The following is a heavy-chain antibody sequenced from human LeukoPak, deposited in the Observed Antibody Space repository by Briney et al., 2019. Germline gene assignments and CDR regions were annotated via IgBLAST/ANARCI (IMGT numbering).Heavy chain of an antibody. CDR2: ISGGAGTT. CDR3: AKTQASAGQVYFDY. J-gene: IGHJ4*02. V-gene: IGHV3-23*01. Sequence: GGSLRLSCAASGFIFSNYALSWVRQAPGKGLEWVSTISGGAGTTYSADSVKGRFTISRDNSKNKLYLQVSSLRADDTAVYYCAKTQASAGQVYFDYWGQGTLVTVSS. D-gene: IGHD6-13*01. CDR1: GFIFSNYA.